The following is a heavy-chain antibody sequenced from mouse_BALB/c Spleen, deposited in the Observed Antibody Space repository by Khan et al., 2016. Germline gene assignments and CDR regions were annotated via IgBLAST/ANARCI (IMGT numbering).Heavy chain of an antibody. CDR1: GYTFTNYG. J-gene: IGHJ2*01. D-gene: IGHD1-1*01. V-gene: IGHV9-1*02. CDR3: ARFRYANY. CDR2: INTYTGEP. Sequence: QIQLVQFGPELKKPGETVKISCKASGYTFTNYGMNWVKQAPGKGLQWMGWINTYTGEPTYADDFKGRFAFSLETSANTAYLQINNLKNEDMATYFCARFRYANYWGQGTTLTVSS.